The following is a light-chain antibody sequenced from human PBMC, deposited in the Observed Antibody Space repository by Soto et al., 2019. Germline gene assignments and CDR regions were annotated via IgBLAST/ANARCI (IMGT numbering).Light chain of an antibody. J-gene: IGKJ2*01. Sequence: DIQMTQSPSTLSASVGSRVTITCRASQSISSWLAWYQQKPGKAPKLLIYKASSLESGVPSRFSGSGSGTEFTLTISSLQPDDFATYYCQQYNSHPYTVGQGTKREIK. CDR1: QSISSW. CDR3: QQYNSHPYT. CDR2: KAS. V-gene: IGKV1-5*03.